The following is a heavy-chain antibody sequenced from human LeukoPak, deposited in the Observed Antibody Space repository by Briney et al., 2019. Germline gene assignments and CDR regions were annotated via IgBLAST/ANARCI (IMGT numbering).Heavy chain of an antibody. Sequence: GESLKISWKGSGYSFTNYWIGWVRQMPGKGLEWMGVIYPGDSDTRYSPSFQGQVTISADKSISTAYLQWSSLKASDTARYYCARNSGNYYRAYFDYWGQGTLVTVSS. D-gene: IGHD1-26*01. J-gene: IGHJ4*02. CDR1: GYSFTNYW. CDR3: ARNSGNYYRAYFDY. V-gene: IGHV5-51*01. CDR2: IYPGDSDT.